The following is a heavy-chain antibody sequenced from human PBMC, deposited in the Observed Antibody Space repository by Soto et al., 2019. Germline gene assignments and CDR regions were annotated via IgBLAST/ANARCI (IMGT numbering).Heavy chain of an antibody. D-gene: IGHD2-2*02. CDR3: ARDRVYCSSTSCYTFRALSRPYYYGMGV. CDR1: GYTFTSYY. J-gene: IGHJ6*02. V-gene: IGHV1-46*01. CDR2: INPSGGST. Sequence: ASVKVSCKASGYTFTSYYMHWVRQAPGQGLEWMGIINPSGGSTSYAQKFQGRVTMTRDTSTSTVYMELSSLRSEDTAVYYCARDRVYCSSTSCYTFRALSRPYYYGMGVWGQGTTVTVSS.